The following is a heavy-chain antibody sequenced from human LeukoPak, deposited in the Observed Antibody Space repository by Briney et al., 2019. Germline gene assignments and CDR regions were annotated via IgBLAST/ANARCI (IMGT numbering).Heavy chain of an antibody. V-gene: IGHV4-59*12. CDR3: ARKYCSSTSCYRPNWFDP. CDR2: IYYSGST. Sequence: SETLSLTCTVSGGSISSYYWSWIRQPPGKGLEWIGYIYYSGSTNYNPSLKSRVTISVDTSKNQFSLKLSSVTAADTAVYYCARKYCSSTSCYRPNWFDPWGQGTLVTVSS. CDR1: GGSISSYY. D-gene: IGHD2-2*01. J-gene: IGHJ5*02.